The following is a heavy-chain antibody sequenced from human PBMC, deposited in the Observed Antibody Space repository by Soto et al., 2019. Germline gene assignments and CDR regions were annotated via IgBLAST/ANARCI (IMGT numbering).Heavy chain of an antibody. CDR2: IIPIFGTA. D-gene: IGHD6-19*01. Sequence: AASVKASCKASGGTFSSYAISWVRQAPGQGLEWMGGIIPIFGTANYAQKFQGRVTITEDEATSTAYMELSSLRSEDTGCYYCESNSVAAQHLDTLDIWGQGTMVTVSS. CDR3: ESNSVAAQHLDTLDI. V-gene: IGHV1-69*13. J-gene: IGHJ3*02. CDR1: GGTFSSYA.